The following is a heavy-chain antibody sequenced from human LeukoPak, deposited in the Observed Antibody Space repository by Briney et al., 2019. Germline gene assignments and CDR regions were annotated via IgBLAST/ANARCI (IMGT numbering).Heavy chain of an antibody. CDR2: INPSGGST. J-gene: IGHJ6*03. D-gene: IGHD6-13*01. CDR1: GYTFTSYY. Sequence: ASVKVSCKASGYTFTSYYMHWVRQAPGQGLEWMGIINPSGGSTSYAQKFQGRVTMTRDTSTSTVYMELSSLRSEDTAVYYCARGPTIAAAGPYYYYYYMDVWGKGTTVTVSS. V-gene: IGHV1-46*01. CDR3: ARGPTIAAAGPYYYYYYMDV.